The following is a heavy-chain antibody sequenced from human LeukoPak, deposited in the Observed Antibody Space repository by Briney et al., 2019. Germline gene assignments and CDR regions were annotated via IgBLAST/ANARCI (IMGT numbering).Heavy chain of an antibody. CDR1: GFTFDDYA. V-gene: IGHV3-9*01. CDR3: AKDISAGVSAAGDY. CDR2: ISWNSGSI. D-gene: IGHD6-13*01. J-gene: IGHJ4*02. Sequence: GGSLRLSRAASGFTFDDYAMHWVRQAPGKGLEWVSGISWNSGSIGYADSVKGRFTISRDNAKNSLYLQMNSLRAEDTALYYCAKDISAGVSAAGDYWGQGTLVTVSS.